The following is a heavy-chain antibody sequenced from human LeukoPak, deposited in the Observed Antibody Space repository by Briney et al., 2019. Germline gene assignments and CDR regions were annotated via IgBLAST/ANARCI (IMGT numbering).Heavy chain of an antibody. CDR3: AKVGYCTGSSCYNLEY. CDR2: ISRSGDNT. Sequence: GGSLRLSCAASGFTFSNYAMNWVRQAPGKGLEWVSGISRSGDNTYYADSVKGRFTISRDKSKNTLYLQMNSLRAEDTAVYFCAKVGYCTGSSCYNLEYWGQGTLVTVSS. J-gene: IGHJ4*02. D-gene: IGHD2-15*01. CDR1: GFTFSNYA. V-gene: IGHV3-23*01.